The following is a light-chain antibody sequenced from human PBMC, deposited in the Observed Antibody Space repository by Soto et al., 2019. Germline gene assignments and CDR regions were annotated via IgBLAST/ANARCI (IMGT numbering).Light chain of an antibody. CDR3: QSYDTTNQV. V-gene: IGLV6-57*04. CDR2: EDD. Sequence: NFMLTQPHSVSASPGKTVTISCTRSSGSIASNYVQWYQQRPGSAPIIVIYEDDQRPSGVPDRFSGSIDISSNSASLTISGLKTEDEADYYCQSYDTTNQVFGGGTQLTVL. CDR1: SGSIASNY. J-gene: IGLJ3*02.